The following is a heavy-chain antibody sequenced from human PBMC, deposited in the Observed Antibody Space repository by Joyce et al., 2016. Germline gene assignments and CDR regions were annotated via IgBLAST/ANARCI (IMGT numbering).Heavy chain of an antibody. D-gene: IGHD3-10*01. J-gene: IGHJ1*01. CDR3: ARARRGIILARGEMGEYLQH. CDR2: VNDRGRT. CDR1: GGSLSGYY. V-gene: IGHV4-34*01. Sequence: QVQLQEWGAGLLKPSETLSLTCAVYGGSLSGYYWSWIRQARGMGLEWIGEVNDRGRTNYSPSLKSRATTSMDTATNQCSLRLTTVTAADTAVYFCARARRGIILARGEMGEYLQHWGRGTVVIVSS.